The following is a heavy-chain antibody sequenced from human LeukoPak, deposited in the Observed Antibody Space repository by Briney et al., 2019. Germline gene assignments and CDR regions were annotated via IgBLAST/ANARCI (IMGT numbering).Heavy chain of an antibody. V-gene: IGHV3-48*03. J-gene: IGHJ4*02. CDR3: ARARGRAKAFDY. CDR2: ISSSGSTI. Sequence: GGSLRLSCAASGFTFSSYEMTWVRQAPGKGLEWVSYISSSGSTIYYADSVKGRFTISRDNAKNSLYLQMNSLRAEDTAVYYCARARGRAKAFDYWGQGTLVTVSS. CDR1: GFTFSSYE. D-gene: IGHD1-26*01.